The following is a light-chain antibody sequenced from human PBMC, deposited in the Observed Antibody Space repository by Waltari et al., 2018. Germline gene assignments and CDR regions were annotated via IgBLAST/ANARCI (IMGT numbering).Light chain of an antibody. CDR1: QSVSSN. Sequence: ELVMTQSPATLSVSPGERATLSCRASQSVSSNFAWYQQKPGQAPRLLIYGASTRATGIPARFSGSGSGTEFTLTISSLQSEDFATYYCQQYYNFPHTFGQGTKLEI. CDR3: QQYYNFPHT. CDR2: GAS. J-gene: IGKJ2*01. V-gene: IGKV3-15*01.